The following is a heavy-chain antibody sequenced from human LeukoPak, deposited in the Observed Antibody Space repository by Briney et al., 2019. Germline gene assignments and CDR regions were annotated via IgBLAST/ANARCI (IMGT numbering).Heavy chain of an antibody. D-gene: IGHD2-15*01. J-gene: IGHJ6*02. V-gene: IGHV4-59*12. CDR3: ARVRVVVVAPHLRYYYGMDV. CDR1: GGSIRSDY. Sequence: SETLSLTCTVSGGSIRSDYWSWVRQPAGKGLEWMGYMHYSGGTNYNPSLKSRVTILIDTSKNQFSLKLSSVTAADTAVYYCARVRVVVVAPHLRYYYGMDVWGQGTTVTVSS. CDR2: MHYSGGT.